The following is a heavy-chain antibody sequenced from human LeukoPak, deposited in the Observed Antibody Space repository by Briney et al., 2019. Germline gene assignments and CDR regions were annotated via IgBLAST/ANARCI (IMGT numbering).Heavy chain of an antibody. CDR3: AKRGVVIRGILVIGYHQEAYHYDF. D-gene: IGHD3-10*01. J-gene: IGHJ4*02. CDR1: GISLSNYA. Sequence: PGGSLRLSCVVSGISLSNYAMTWVRQAPGKGREWVSYISERSGGTTYADSVKGRFTISRDTSLNTLYLQMNNLRAEDTAVYFCAKRGVVIRGILVIGYHQEAYHYDFWGQGVLVTVSS. V-gene: IGHV3-23*01. CDR2: ISERSGGT.